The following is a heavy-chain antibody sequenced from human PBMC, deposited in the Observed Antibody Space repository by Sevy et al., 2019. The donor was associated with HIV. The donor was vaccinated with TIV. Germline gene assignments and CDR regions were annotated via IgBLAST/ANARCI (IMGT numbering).Heavy chain of an antibody. CDR3: AGGKSGYGYALNY. CDR2: IYSDGTT. D-gene: IGHD5-18*01. J-gene: IGHJ4*02. CDR1: GFTVNSNY. V-gene: IGHV3-66*01. Sequence: GGSLRLSCAASGFTVNSNYMTWVRQAPGKGLEGVSVIYSDGTTYHADSGKDRFTISRGNSKNTLYLQMNSLRAEETAVYYCAGGKSGYGYALNYWGQGTLVTVSS.